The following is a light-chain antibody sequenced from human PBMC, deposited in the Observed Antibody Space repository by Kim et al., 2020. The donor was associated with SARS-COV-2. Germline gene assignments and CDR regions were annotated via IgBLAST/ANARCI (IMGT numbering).Light chain of an antibody. CDR2: LEGSGSY. CDR3: ETWDSNTWV. Sequence: QPVLTQSSSASASLGSSVKLTCTLSSGHSSYIIAWHQQQPGKAPRYLMKLEGSGSYNKWSGVPDRFSGSSSGANRYLTISNLQSEDESDYYCETWDSNTWVFGGGTKLTV. V-gene: IGLV4-60*03. CDR1: SGHSSYI. J-gene: IGLJ3*02.